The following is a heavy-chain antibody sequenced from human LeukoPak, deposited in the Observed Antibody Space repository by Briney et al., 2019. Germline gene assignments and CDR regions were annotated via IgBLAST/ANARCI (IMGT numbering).Heavy chain of an antibody. Sequence: SETLSLTCAVYGGSFSGYYWSWIRQPPGKGLEWIGEINHRGSTNYNPFLKSRVTVSLDTSKNQFSLKLSSVTAADTAVYYCARAPGAALDWGQGTLVTVSS. CDR1: GGSFSGYY. D-gene: IGHD2-15*01. V-gene: IGHV4-34*01. CDR2: INHRGST. CDR3: ARAPGAALD. J-gene: IGHJ4*02.